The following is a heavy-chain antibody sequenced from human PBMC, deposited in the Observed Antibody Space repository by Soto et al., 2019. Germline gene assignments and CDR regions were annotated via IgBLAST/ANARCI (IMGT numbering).Heavy chain of an antibody. CDR3: ARDDGVGVQDY. Sequence: ASVKVSCKASGYTFTGYYMHWVRQAPGQGLEWMGWINPNSGGTNYAQKFQGWVTMTRDTSISTAYMELSSLRSDDTAVYYCARDDGVGVQDYWGQGTLVTVSS. J-gene: IGHJ4*02. V-gene: IGHV1-2*04. D-gene: IGHD3-3*01. CDR2: INPNSGGT. CDR1: GYTFTGYY.